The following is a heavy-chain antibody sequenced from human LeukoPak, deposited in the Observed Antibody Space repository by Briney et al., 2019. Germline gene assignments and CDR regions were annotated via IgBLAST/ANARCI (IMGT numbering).Heavy chain of an antibody. CDR3: ARHGGTRITLIEVYYFDS. V-gene: IGHV4-39*01. CDR1: GDSITSSSYY. CDR2: VYYTGGT. D-gene: IGHD4-11*01. J-gene: IGHJ4*02. Sequence: KPSETLSLTCSVSGDSITSSSYYWAWVRQPPEKGLEWIGSVYYTGGTNYSPSLKSRVTMSVDTSRNQLSLVLTSVTAADTAVYYCARHGGTRITLIEVYYFDSWGQGTLVTVSS.